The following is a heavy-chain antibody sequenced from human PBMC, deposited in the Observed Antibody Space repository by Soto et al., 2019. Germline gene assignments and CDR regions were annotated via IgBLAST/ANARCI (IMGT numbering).Heavy chain of an antibody. CDR2: INRHGDST. J-gene: IGHJ4*02. Sequence: EVQLVESGGGVVRPGGSLRLSCAASGLGFDEYGMSWVRQGPGKGLEWVSGINRHGDSTCYADSVKGRVTISRDNAKNSLYLQMNSLKADDTGVYYCARAHSWGLEYGAYGDSWGQGTLVTVSS. CDR3: ARAHSWGLEYGAYGDS. D-gene: IGHD3-3*01. V-gene: IGHV3-20*04. CDR1: GLGFDEYG.